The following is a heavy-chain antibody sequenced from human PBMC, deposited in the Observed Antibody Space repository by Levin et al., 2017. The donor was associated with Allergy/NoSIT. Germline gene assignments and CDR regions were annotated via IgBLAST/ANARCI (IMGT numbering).Heavy chain of an antibody. J-gene: IGHJ5*02. V-gene: IGHV3-74*01. D-gene: IGHD5-18*01. CDR3: ARDARSGGYSYGYGNWFDP. CDR2: INSDGGTT. Sequence: GGSLRLSCAASGFTFSSYWMHWVRQAPGKGLVWVSRINSDGGTTSYADSVKGRFTISRDNAKNTLYLQMNSLRAEDTAVYYCARDARSGGYSYGYGNWFDPWGQGTLVTVSS. CDR1: GFTFSSYW.